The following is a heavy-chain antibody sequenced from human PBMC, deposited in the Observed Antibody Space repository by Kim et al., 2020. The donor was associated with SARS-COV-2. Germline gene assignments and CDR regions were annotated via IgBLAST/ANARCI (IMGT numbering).Heavy chain of an antibody. D-gene: IGHD7-27*01. Sequence: GGSLRLSCAASGFTFSSYGMHWVRQAPGKGLEWVAVISYDGSNKYYADSVKGRFTISRDNSKNTLYLQMNSLRAEDTAVYYCAKGGGTGDICEVDYWGQGTLVTVSS. V-gene: IGHV3-30*18. CDR1: GFTFSSYG. J-gene: IGHJ4*02. CDR2: ISYDGSNK. CDR3: AKGGGTGDICEVDY.